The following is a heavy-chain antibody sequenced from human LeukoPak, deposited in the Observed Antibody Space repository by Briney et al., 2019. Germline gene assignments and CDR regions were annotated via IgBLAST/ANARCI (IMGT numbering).Heavy chain of an antibody. Sequence: GGSLRLSCAASGFTFSSYAMSWVRQAPGKGLEWVSAISGSGGSTYYADSVKGRFTISRDNSKNTLYLQMNSLRDEDTAVYYCATHDYGDPPGFDYWGQGTLVTVSS. V-gene: IGHV3-23*01. CDR1: GFTFSSYA. D-gene: IGHD4-17*01. CDR3: ATHDYGDPPGFDY. CDR2: ISGSGGST. J-gene: IGHJ4*02.